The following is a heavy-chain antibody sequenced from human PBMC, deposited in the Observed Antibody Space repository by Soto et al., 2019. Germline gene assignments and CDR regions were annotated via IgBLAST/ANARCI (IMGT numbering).Heavy chain of an antibody. J-gene: IGHJ4*02. V-gene: IGHV4-30-4*01. CDR2: IYDSGST. Sequence: QVQLQESGPGLVKPSQTLSLTCTVSGGSISSGDYYWSWIRQPPGKGMELIGSIYDSGSTYYNPSLKSRVTISVDTYKNQFSLKLNSVTAADTAVYYCARRHSSPYVDYWGQGTLVSVAS. CDR1: GGSISSGDYY. D-gene: IGHD6-13*01. CDR3: ARRHSSPYVDY.